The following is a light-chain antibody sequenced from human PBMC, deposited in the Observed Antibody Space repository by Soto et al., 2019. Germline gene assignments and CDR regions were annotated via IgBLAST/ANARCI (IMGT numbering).Light chain of an antibody. CDR1: SSDVGGYNY. J-gene: IGLJ1*01. Sequence: QSVLTQPASGSGSPGQSITISCTGTSSDVGGYNYVSWYQQHPGKAPKLMIYDVSDRPSGVSNRFSASKSGNTASLTISGLQAEDEADYYYCSYTSSSTPWVFGTGTKVTVL. CDR2: DVS. CDR3: CSYTSSSTPWV. V-gene: IGLV2-14*03.